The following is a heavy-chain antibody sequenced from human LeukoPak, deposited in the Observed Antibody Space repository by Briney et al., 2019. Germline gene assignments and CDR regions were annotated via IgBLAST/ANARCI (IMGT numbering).Heavy chain of an antibody. Sequence: SVKVSRKASGGTFSSYTISWVRQAPAQGLEWMGRIIPILGIANYAQKFQGRVTITADTSTSTAYMELSSLRSEDTAVYYCARDPSYCSGGSCYSDYWGQGTLVTVSS. J-gene: IGHJ4*02. D-gene: IGHD2-15*01. CDR1: GGTFSSYT. CDR2: IIPILGIA. CDR3: ARDPSYCSGGSCYSDY. V-gene: IGHV1-69*04.